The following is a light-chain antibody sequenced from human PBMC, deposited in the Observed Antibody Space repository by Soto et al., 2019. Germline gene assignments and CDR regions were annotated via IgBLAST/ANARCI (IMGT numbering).Light chain of an antibody. Sequence: EIVLTQSPGTLSVSPGERATLSCRASQTLSSKYLAWYQQKHGQAPSLLIYGTSIRATGTPDRFSGSGSGTDFTLTISSLEPEDSAIYYCQQYASWTFGQGTKVEIK. J-gene: IGKJ1*01. CDR2: GTS. CDR3: QQYASWT. CDR1: QTLSSKY. V-gene: IGKV3-20*01.